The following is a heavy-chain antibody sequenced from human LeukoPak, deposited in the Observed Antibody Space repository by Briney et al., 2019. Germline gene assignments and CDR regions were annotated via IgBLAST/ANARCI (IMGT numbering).Heavy chain of an antibody. CDR2: INHSGST. Sequence: SETLSLTCAVYGGSFSGYYWSWIRQPPGKGPEWIGEINHSGSTNYNPSLKSRVTISVDTSKNQFSLKLSSVTAADTAVYYCARGTLLRSLEWSNWGAFDIWGQGTMVTVSS. CDR1: GGSFSGYY. V-gene: IGHV4-34*01. CDR3: ARGTLLRSLEWSNWGAFDI. J-gene: IGHJ3*02. D-gene: IGHD3-3*01.